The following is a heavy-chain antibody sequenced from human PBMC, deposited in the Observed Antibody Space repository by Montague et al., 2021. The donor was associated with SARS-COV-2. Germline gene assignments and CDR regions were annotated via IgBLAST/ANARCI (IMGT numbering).Heavy chain of an antibody. J-gene: IGHJ6*02. CDR3: ARVIGGYYGMDV. Sequence: SLRLSCAASGFTFSSYAMHWVRQAPGKGLEWVAVISYDGSNKYYADSVKGRFTISRDNSKNTLYLQINSLRAEDTAVYYCARVIGGYYGMDVWGQGTTVTVSS. CDR2: ISYDGSNK. D-gene: IGHD1-26*01. CDR1: GFTFSSYA. V-gene: IGHV3-30-3*01.